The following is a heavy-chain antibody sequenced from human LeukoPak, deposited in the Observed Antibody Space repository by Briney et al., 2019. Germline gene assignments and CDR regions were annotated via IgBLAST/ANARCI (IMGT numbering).Heavy chain of an antibody. J-gene: IGHJ4*02. CDR2: IIPILGIA. CDR3: ASLAAAGVDY. Sequence: ASVKVSCKASGGTFSSYAISWVRQAPGQGLEWMGRIIPILGIANNAQKFQGRVTITADKSTSTAYMELSSLRSEDTAVYYCASLAAAGVDYWGQGTLVTVSS. CDR1: GGTFSSYA. D-gene: IGHD6-13*01. V-gene: IGHV1-69*04.